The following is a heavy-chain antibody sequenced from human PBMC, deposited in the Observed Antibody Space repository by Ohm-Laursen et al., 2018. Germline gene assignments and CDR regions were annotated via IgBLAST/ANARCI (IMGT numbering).Heavy chain of an antibody. CDR3: ARDDLANMVRGVIVLDY. CDR1: GYTFTSYG. D-gene: IGHD3-10*01. Sequence: SSVKVSCKASGYTFTSYGISWVRQAPGQGLEWMGGIIPIFGTANYAQKFQGRVTITADESTSTAYMELSSLRSEDTAVYYCARDDLANMVRGVIVLDYWGQGTLVTVSS. CDR2: IIPIFGTA. V-gene: IGHV1-69*01. J-gene: IGHJ4*02.